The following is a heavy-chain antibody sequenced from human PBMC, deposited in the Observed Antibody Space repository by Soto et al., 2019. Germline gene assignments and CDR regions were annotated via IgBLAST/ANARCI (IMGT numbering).Heavy chain of an antibody. J-gene: IGHJ4*02. V-gene: IGHV1-18*01. D-gene: IGHD3-9*01. CDR1: CFTLTGDG. Sequence: ASEPGSCKASCFTLTGDGIGWVRQAPGQGLEWMGWISAYNGNTNYAQKLQGRVTMTTDTSTSTAYMELRSLRSDDTAVYYCARDLTPGLVDHWVQGTLVPVSS. CDR2: ISAYNGNT. CDR3: ARDLTPGLVDH.